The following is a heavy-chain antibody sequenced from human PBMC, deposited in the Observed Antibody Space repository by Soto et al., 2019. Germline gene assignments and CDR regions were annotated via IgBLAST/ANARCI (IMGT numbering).Heavy chain of an antibody. D-gene: IGHD3-10*01. CDR2: IYYSGST. CDR1: GGSIYSYY. Sequence: TSDTLSLTCTVSGGSIYSYYWIWIRQTPGKGLEWIGYIYYSGSTSYNPSLKSRVTISVDTSKNQFSLKLSSVTAADTAVYYCARDSMVRGITYYYYYYGMDVWGRGTTVTVSS. CDR3: ARDSMVRGITYYYYYYGMDV. J-gene: IGHJ6*02. V-gene: IGHV4-59*01.